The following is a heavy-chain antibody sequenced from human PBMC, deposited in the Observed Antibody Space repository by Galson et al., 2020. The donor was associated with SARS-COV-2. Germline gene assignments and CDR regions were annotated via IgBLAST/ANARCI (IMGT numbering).Heavy chain of an antibody. Sequence: SVKVSCKASGGTFSSYAISWVRQAPGQGLEWMGGIIPIFGTANYAQKFQGRVTITADESTSTAYMELSSLRSEDTAVYYCARGGYGSGSYYKYYYMDVWGKGTTVTVSS. CDR2: IIPIFGTA. CDR3: ARGGYGSGSYYKYYYMDV. V-gene: IGHV1-69*13. D-gene: IGHD3-10*01. J-gene: IGHJ6*03. CDR1: GGTFSSYA.